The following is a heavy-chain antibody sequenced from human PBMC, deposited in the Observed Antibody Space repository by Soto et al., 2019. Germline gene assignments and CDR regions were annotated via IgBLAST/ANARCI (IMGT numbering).Heavy chain of an antibody. CDR1: GGSISSYY. CDR3: ARASSGPYGMDV. Sequence: QVQLQESGPGLVKPSETLSLTCTVSGGSISSYYWSWIRQPPGKGLEWIGYIYYSGSTNYNPSLKSRVTITVXXSKNQCALKLSSVTAADTAVYYCARASSGPYGMDVWGQGTTVTVSS. CDR2: IYYSGST. V-gene: IGHV4-59*01. D-gene: IGHD7-27*01. J-gene: IGHJ6*02.